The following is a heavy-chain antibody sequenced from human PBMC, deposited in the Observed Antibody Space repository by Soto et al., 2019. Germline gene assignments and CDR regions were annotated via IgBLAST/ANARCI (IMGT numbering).Heavy chain of an antibody. D-gene: IGHD3-10*01. CDR1: GGSISSSNW. Sequence: QVQLQESGPGLVKPSGTLSLTCAVSGGSISSSNWWSWVRQPPGKGLEWIGEIYHSGNTNYNPSLKSRVTMAVDMSRNQFSLKLSSVTAADTAVYYCASRWGEGRVDYWGQGTLVTVSS. CDR2: IYHSGNT. V-gene: IGHV4-4*02. CDR3: ASRWGEGRVDY. J-gene: IGHJ4*02.